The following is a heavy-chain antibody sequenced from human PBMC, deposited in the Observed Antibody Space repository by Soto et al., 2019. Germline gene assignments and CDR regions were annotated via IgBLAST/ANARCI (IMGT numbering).Heavy chain of an antibody. CDR2: ISSSSSTI. Sequence: GGSLRLSCAASGFTFSSYSMNWVRQAPGKGLEWVSYISSSSSTIYYADSVKGRFTISRDNAKNSLCLQMNSLRAEDTAVYYCARLGTDYYYYYMDVWGKGTTVTVSS. CDR1: GFTFSSYS. CDR3: ARLGTDYYYYYMDV. J-gene: IGHJ6*03. D-gene: IGHD1-1*01. V-gene: IGHV3-48*01.